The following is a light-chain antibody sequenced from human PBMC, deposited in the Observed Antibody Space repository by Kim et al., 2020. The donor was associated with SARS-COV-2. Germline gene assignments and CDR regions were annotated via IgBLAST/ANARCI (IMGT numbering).Light chain of an antibody. Sequence: SPGEIATLSCRASQSISSSSLAWYQQKPGQAPRLLIYGASSRATGIPDRFSGSGSGRDFTLTISRLEPEDFAVYYCQQYGSSPLTFGGGTKVDIK. V-gene: IGKV3-20*01. CDR2: GAS. CDR1: QSISSSS. CDR3: QQYGSSPLT. J-gene: IGKJ4*01.